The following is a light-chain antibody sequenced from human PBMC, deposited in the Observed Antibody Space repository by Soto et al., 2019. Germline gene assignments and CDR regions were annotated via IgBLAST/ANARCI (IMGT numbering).Light chain of an antibody. V-gene: IGKV3-20*01. Sequence: EIVLTQSPGTLSLSPAERATLSCRASQSVSSSYLAWYQQKPGQAPRLLIYGASSRATGIPDRFSGSGSGNDFTLTISRLEPEDFAVYYCQQYGSSFFGGGTKVEIK. CDR2: GAS. J-gene: IGKJ4*01. CDR1: QSVSSSY. CDR3: QQYGSSF.